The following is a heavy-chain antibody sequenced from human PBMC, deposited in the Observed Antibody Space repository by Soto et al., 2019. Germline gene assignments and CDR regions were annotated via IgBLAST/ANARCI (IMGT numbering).Heavy chain of an antibody. CDR1: GFTFSSYA. D-gene: IGHD5-18*01. CDR2: IIPIFGTA. Sequence: GASVKFYCKASGFTFSSYAISWVRQAPGQGLEWMGGIIPIFGTANYAQKFQGRVTITADESTSTAYMELSSLRSEDTAVYYCARGRGYSYGYYYYGMDVWGQGTTVTVSS. CDR3: ARGRGYSYGYYYYGMDV. V-gene: IGHV1-69*13. J-gene: IGHJ6*02.